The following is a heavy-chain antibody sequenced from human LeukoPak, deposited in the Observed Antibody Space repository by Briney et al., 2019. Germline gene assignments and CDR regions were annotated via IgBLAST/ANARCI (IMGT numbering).Heavy chain of an antibody. J-gene: IGHJ4*02. CDR1: GFPFSTYG. D-gene: IGHD1-14*01. Sequence: PGGSLRLSCAASGFPFSTYGMNWVRQAPGKGLEWVAVIWYDGSNKYYADSVKGRFTISRDNSKNALYLQMNSLKFEDTAVYYCARSSTGFDYWGQGTLVTVSS. CDR3: ARSSTGFDY. V-gene: IGHV3-33*01. CDR2: IWYDGSNK.